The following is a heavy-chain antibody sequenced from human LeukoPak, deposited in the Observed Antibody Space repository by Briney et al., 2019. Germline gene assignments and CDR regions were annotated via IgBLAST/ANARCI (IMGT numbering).Heavy chain of an antibody. Sequence: SETLSLTCTVSGDSISGGDYYWSWIRQPAGKGLEWIGRISSSGSTNYNPSLKSRVTISVDTSKNQFSLKLSSVTAADTAVYFCARGPYSYGSSGAFDIWGQGTMVTVSS. D-gene: IGHD3-22*01. CDR1: GDSISGGDYY. J-gene: IGHJ3*02. V-gene: IGHV4-61*02. CDR3: ARGPYSYGSSGAFDI. CDR2: ISSSGST.